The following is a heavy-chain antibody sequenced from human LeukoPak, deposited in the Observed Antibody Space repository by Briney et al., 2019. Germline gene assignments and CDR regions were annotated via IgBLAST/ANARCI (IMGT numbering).Heavy chain of an antibody. J-gene: IGHJ5*02. Sequence: GASVKVSCKASGGTLSSYAISWVRQAPGQGLEWMGGIIPIFGTANYAQKFQGRVTITADKSTSTAYMELSSLRSEDTAVYYCARDLSSSWYFSWFDPWGQGTLVTVSS. CDR3: ARDLSSSWYFSWFDP. V-gene: IGHV1-69*06. CDR1: GGTLSSYA. CDR2: IIPIFGTA. D-gene: IGHD6-13*01.